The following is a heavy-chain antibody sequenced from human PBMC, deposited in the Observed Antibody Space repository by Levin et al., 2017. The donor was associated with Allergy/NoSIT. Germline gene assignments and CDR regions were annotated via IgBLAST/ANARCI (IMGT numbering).Heavy chain of an antibody. Sequence: PSQTLSLTCTVSGGSFSSGRYYWSWLRQHPGKGLEWIGYISYSGSTYYNPSLKSRVTISVDTSKNQFSLKLSSVTAADTAVYYCARDLDCSGTSCYWGWFDPWGQGTLVTVSS. CDR1: GGSFSSGRYY. CDR2: ISYSGST. D-gene: IGHD2-2*01. J-gene: IGHJ5*02. CDR3: ARDLDCSGTSCYWGWFDP. V-gene: IGHV4-31*03.